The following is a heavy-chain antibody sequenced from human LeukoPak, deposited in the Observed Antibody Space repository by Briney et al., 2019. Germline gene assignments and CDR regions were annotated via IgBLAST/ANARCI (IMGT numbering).Heavy chain of an antibody. V-gene: IGHV4-38-2*02. Sequence: SETLSLTCTVSGYSISSGYYWGWIRQPPGKGLEWIGSIYHSGSTYYNPSLKSRVTISVDTSKNQFSLKLSSVTAADTAVYYCARGHDSSGWECYYYYYYMDVWGKGTTVTVSS. CDR2: IYHSGST. CDR3: ARGHDSSGWECYYYYYYMDV. D-gene: IGHD3-22*01. J-gene: IGHJ6*03. CDR1: GYSISSGYY.